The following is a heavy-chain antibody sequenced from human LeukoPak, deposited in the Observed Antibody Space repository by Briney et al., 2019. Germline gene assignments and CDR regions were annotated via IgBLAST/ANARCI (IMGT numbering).Heavy chain of an antibody. J-gene: IGHJ6*02. Sequence: GGSLRLSCAASGFTFSSYGMPWVRQAPGKGLEWVAVISYDGSNKYYADSVKGRFTISRDNSKNTLYLQMNSLRAEDTAAYYCAKDPLGRRYDFWSGYFHYYGMDVWGQGTTVTVSS. CDR2: ISYDGSNK. V-gene: IGHV3-30*18. CDR1: GFTFSSYG. CDR3: AKDPLGRRYDFWSGYFHYYGMDV. D-gene: IGHD3-3*01.